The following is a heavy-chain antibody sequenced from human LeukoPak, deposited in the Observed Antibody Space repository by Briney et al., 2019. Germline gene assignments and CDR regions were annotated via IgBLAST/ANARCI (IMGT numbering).Heavy chain of an antibody. V-gene: IGHV4-34*01. CDR2: ISHSGST. CDR1: GGSFSGYQ. CDR3: SRESGAFCPFGY. D-gene: IGHD1-26*01. J-gene: IGHJ4*02. Sequence: SETLSLTCAVYGGSFSGYQWSWIRQPPGKGLEWIGEISHSGSTNYNPSLKSRVTISVDTSSNQLSLNLTSVTAADTAIYYCSRESGAFCPFGYWGQGTLVIVPS.